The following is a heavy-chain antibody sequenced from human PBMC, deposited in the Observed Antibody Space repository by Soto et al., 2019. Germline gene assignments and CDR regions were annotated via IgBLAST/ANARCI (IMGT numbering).Heavy chain of an antibody. Sequence: EVQLVESGGGLAQPGGSLRLSCAASGFTISSDDMDWVRQAPGKGLEYVSGIRSNGIGTYYANSVKGRFTISRDNSKNTVYLQMDSLRPEDMAVYYCARRARADYYYMDVWGKGTTVTVS. J-gene: IGHJ6*03. CDR1: GFTISSDD. CDR2: IRSNGIGT. V-gene: IGHV3-64*01. D-gene: IGHD6-6*01. CDR3: ARRARADYYYMDV.